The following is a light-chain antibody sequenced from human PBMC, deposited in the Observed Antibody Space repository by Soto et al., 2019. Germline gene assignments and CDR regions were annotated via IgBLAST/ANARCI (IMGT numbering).Light chain of an antibody. J-gene: IGLJ3*02. Sequence: QSVLTQPPSVSGAPGQRVTISCTGSSSNIGAGYDVHWYQQLPGTAPKLLIYGNSHRPSGVPDRFSGSKSGTSASLAINGLXXXXXXXYYCQSYDSSLSGLVFGGGTK. V-gene: IGLV1-40*01. CDR3: QSYDSSLSGLV. CDR1: SSNIGAGYD. CDR2: GNS.